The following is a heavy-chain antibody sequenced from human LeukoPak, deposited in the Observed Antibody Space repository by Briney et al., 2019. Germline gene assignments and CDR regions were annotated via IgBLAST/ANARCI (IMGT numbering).Heavy chain of an antibody. CDR2: IRYDGSNK. CDR1: GFTFSSYG. Sequence: PGGSLRLSCAASGFTFSSYGMHWVRQAPGKGLEWVAFIRYDGSNKYYADSVKGRFTISRDNSKNTLYLQMNSLGAEDTAVFYCARDAFQTSGTYMDYWGQGTLVTVSS. J-gene: IGHJ4*02. CDR3: ARDAFQTSGTYMDY. D-gene: IGHD3-10*01. V-gene: IGHV3-30*02.